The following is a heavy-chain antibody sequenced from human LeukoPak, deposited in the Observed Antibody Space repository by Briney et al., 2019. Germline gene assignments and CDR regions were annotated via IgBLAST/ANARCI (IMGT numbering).Heavy chain of an antibody. Sequence: SETLSLTCNVSGASVSSYFWSWIRQPPGKGLGWIGYIYYDGYPNYSPSLRSRITISVEKSKSQFSLNLRSVTAADTALYFCAGTELGYCTVTGCPLESWGQGTLVTVSS. J-gene: IGHJ4*02. CDR1: GASVSSYF. CDR3: AGTELGYCTVTGCPLES. D-gene: IGHD2-8*02. V-gene: IGHV4-59*02. CDR2: IYYDGYP.